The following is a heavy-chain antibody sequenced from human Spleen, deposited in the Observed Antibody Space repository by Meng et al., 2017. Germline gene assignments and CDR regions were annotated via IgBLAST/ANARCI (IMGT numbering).Heavy chain of an antibody. V-gene: IGHV3-43D*04. CDR2: ISWGGDKT. J-gene: IGHJ6*02. Sequence: GESLKISCAASGFTFDDYPMHWVRQAPGKGLEWVSLISWGGDKTYYADSVKGRFTISRDNNKNSLYLQMNSLRPDDSALYYCAKDFALKYYYDSSGYYHDYYYGMEVWGQGTMVTVSS. CDR1: GFTFDDYP. D-gene: IGHD3-22*01. CDR3: AKDFALKYYYDSSGYYHDYYYGMEV.